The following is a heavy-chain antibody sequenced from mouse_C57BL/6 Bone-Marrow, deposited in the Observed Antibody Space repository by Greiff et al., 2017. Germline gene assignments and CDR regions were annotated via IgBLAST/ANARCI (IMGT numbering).Heavy chain of an antibody. D-gene: IGHD2-3*01. Sequence: QVHVKQSGAELVKPGASVKMSCKASGYTFTTYPIEWMKQNHGKSLEWIGNFHPYNDDTKYNEKFKGKATLTVEKSSSTVYLELSRLTSDDSAVYYCARGIDGYYPWFADWGQGTLVTVSA. V-gene: IGHV1-47*01. CDR3: ARGIDGYYPWFAD. CDR1: GYTFTTYP. J-gene: IGHJ3*01. CDR2: FHPYNDDT.